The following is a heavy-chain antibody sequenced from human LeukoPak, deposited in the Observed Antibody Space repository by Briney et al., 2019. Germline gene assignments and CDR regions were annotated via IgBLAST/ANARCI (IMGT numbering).Heavy chain of an antibody. D-gene: IGHD3-3*01. V-gene: IGHV3-21*01. Sequence: GGSLRLSCGVSGIIFSSYSMHWVRQAPGKGLEWVSSISSSSSYRHYADSVKGRFTISRDNAKSSLYLQMNSLRAEDTAVYYCAREFGDESLDVWGKGTTVTVSS. J-gene: IGHJ6*04. CDR2: ISSSSSYR. CDR1: GIIFSSYS. CDR3: AREFGDESLDV.